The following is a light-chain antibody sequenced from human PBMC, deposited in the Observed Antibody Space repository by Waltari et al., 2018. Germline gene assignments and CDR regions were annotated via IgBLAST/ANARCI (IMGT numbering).Light chain of an antibody. J-gene: IGKJ4*01. CDR2: AAS. CDR3: QQTNSSLA. Sequence: DIQMTQSASSVSASVGDTVIITCRASQDINSWLAWYQQKPGKAPNLLIYAASSLQSGVPSRFGGSGSGTDFTLTISSLQPEDFATYYCQQTNSSLAFGGGTKVEIK. V-gene: IGKV1-12*01. CDR1: QDINSW.